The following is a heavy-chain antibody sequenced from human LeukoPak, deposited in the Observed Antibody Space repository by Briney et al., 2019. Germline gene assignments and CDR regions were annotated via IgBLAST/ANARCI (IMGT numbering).Heavy chain of an antibody. J-gene: IGHJ4*02. D-gene: IGHD2-21*02. CDR3: AKEVDCPSDCLFFHS. V-gene: IGHV3-43*02. CDR2: INRRGHT. CDR1: GFTFDDYG. Sequence: PGGSLRLSCEGSGFTFDDYGMTWVRQGPGKGLEWVSLINRRGHTFYADSVKGRFTISRDNSRNSVFLQMNSLRPEDTALYHCAKEVDCPSDCLFFHSWGQGTLVTVSS.